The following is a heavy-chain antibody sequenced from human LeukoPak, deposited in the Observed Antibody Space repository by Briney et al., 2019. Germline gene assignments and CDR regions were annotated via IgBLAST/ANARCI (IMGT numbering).Heavy chain of an antibody. Sequence: PSETLSLTCAVYGGSFSGYYWSWIRQSPGKGLEWIGEINHSGSTNYNPSLKSRATISVDTSKNQFSLKLSSVTAADTAVYYCASETVGAFYYYGMDVWGQGTTVTVSS. CDR1: GGSFSGYY. V-gene: IGHV4-34*01. J-gene: IGHJ6*02. CDR3: ASETVGAFYYYGMDV. D-gene: IGHD4-11*01. CDR2: INHSGST.